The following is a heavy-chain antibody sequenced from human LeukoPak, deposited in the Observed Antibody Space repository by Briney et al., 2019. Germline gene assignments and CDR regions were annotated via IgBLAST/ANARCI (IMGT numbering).Heavy chain of an antibody. V-gene: IGHV4-30-2*01. CDR2: IYRSGST. J-gene: IGHJ4*02. Sequence: SETLSLTCAVSGGSISSGGYSWSWIRQPPGKGLEWIGYIYRSGSTYYNPSLKSRVTISVDRSKNQFSLKLSSVTAADTAVYYCARADGSVPFDYWGQGTLVTVSS. CDR1: GGSISSGGYS. CDR3: ARADGSVPFDY. D-gene: IGHD3-10*01.